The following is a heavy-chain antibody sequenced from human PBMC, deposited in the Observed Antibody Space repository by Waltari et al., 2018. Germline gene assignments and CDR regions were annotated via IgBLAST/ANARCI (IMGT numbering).Heavy chain of an antibody. Sequence: EVRLVESGVGLVQPGGSLRLSCAASGFTFRSSWMSWVRQAPGKGRGWVASIKEDGSEGYYVESAKGRPTISRDNAKTSLFLQMNSLRVEDTAVYYCARGPYWGQGTTVTVSS. J-gene: IGHJ6*02. CDR1: GFTFRSSW. CDR3: ARGPY. CDR2: IKEDGSEG. D-gene: IGHD2-21*01. V-gene: IGHV3-7*04.